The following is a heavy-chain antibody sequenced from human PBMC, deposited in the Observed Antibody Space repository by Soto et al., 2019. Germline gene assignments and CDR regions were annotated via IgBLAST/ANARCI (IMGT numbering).Heavy chain of an antibody. CDR3: ASLEDIVVLVAVDY. J-gene: IGHJ4*02. D-gene: IGHD2-15*01. CDR2: IYYSGST. V-gene: IGHV4-39*01. CDR1: GGSISSSSYY. Sequence: SETLSLTCTVSGGSISSSSYYWGWIRQPPGKGLEWIGSIYYSGSTYYNPSLKSRVTISVDTSKNQFSLKLSSVTAADTAVYYCASLEDIVVLVAVDYWGQGTLVTVSS.